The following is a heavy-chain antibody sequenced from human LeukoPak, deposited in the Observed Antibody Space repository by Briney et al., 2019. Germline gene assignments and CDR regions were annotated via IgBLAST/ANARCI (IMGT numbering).Heavy chain of an antibody. J-gene: IGHJ4*02. CDR2: ISSSSHFI. CDR3: AGGSSTDSYYFDY. D-gene: IGHD2-2*01. V-gene: IGHV3-21*01. Sequence: GGSLRLSCAASGFTFIYCSMNWVRQAPGKGLEWISSISSSSHFIYYADSVKGRFTISRDNAQNSVYLQMNGLRAEDTAVYFCAGGSSTDSYYFDYWGQGTLVTVSS. CDR1: GFTFIYCS.